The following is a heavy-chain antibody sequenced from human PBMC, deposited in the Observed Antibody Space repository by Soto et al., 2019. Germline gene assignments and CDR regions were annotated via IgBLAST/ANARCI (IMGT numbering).Heavy chain of an antibody. D-gene: IGHD6-19*01. V-gene: IGHV4-59*01. Sequence: SETLSLTCTVAGGSISSYYWSWIRQPPGKGLEWIGYIYYSGSTNYNPSLKSRVTISVDTSKNQFSLRLSSVTAADTAVYYCARDRYSSGWIDYWGQGTLVTVSS. CDR2: IYYSGST. CDR1: GGSISSYY. J-gene: IGHJ4*02. CDR3: ARDRYSSGWIDY.